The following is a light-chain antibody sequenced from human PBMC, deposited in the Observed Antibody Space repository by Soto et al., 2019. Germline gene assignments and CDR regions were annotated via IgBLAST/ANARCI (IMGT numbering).Light chain of an antibody. CDR1: SSDVGGYNY. J-gene: IGLJ1*01. CDR2: EVS. Sequence: QSALTQPASVSGSPGQSITISCTGTSSDVGGYNYVSWYQQQSGKAPKLIIHEVSNRPSGVSNRLSGSKSGNTASLTISGLQAEDEADYYCSSYTSSRAYVFGIGTKLTVL. V-gene: IGLV2-14*01. CDR3: SSYTSSRAYV.